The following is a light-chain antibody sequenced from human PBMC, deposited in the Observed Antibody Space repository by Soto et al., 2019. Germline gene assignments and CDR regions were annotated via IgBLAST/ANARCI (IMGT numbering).Light chain of an antibody. CDR2: GAS. V-gene: IGKV3-20*01. CDR1: QSVSSSY. CDR3: QQHGSSTPVT. J-gene: IGKJ5*01. Sequence: EIVLTQSPGTLSLSPGERATLSCRASQSVSSSYLAWYQQKPGQAPRLLIYGASGRATGIPDRFSGSGSGTDFTLTINRLEPEDFAVYYSQQHGSSTPVTLGHGTRLETK.